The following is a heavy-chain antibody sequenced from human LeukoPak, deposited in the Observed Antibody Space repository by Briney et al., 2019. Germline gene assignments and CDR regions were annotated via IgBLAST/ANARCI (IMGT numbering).Heavy chain of an antibody. D-gene: IGHD1-26*01. CDR2: ISGSGGST. CDR1: GFTFSSYS. J-gene: IGHJ5*02. V-gene: IGHV3-23*01. CDR3: AKSGSYSRWFDP. Sequence: SGGSLRLSCAASGFTFSSYSMNWVRQAPGKGLEWVSAISGSGGSTYYADSVKGRFTISRDNSKNTLYLQMNSLRAEDTAVYYCAKSGSYSRWFDPWGQGTLVTVSS.